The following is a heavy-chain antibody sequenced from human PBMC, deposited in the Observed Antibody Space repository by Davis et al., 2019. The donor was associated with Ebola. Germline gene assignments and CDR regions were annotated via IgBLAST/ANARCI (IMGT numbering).Heavy chain of an antibody. Sequence: GSLRLSCAVYGGSFSGYYWSWIRQPPGKGLEWIGEINHCGSTNYNPSLKSRVSISVDTSKNQFSLKLSSVTAADTAVYYCARLQTTGLWFGEFDYWGQGTLVTVSS. CDR1: GGSFSGYY. CDR3: ARLQTTGLWFGEFDY. J-gene: IGHJ4*02. D-gene: IGHD3-10*01. V-gene: IGHV4-34*01. CDR2: INHCGST.